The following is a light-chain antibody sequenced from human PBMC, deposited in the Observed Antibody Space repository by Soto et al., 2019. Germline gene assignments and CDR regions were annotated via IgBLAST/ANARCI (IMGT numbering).Light chain of an antibody. CDR2: AAS. J-gene: IGKJ1*01. CDR3: QQSYSNPKT. CDR1: QSISTY. Sequence: DIQMTQSPSSLSASVGDRVTITCRASQSISTYLNWYHHKPGEVPKLLIYAASSLQSGVPSRFSGSGSGTDFTLTINSLQPEDFATYYCQQSYSNPKTFGQGTKVDIK. V-gene: IGKV1-39*01.